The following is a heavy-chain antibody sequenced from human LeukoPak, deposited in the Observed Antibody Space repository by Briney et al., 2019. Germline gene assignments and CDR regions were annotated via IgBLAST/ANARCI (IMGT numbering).Heavy chain of an antibody. V-gene: IGHV4-4*07. Sequence: SETLSLTCTVSGGSISSYYWSWIRQPAGKGLEWIGRIYTSGSTNYNPSLKSRVTMSVDTSKNQFSLKLSSVTAADTAVYYCARDLEYCSSTSCFLGLYYCYMDVWGKGTTVTVYS. CDR2: IYTSGST. J-gene: IGHJ6*03. D-gene: IGHD2-2*01. CDR1: GGSISSYY. CDR3: ARDLEYCSSTSCFLGLYYCYMDV.